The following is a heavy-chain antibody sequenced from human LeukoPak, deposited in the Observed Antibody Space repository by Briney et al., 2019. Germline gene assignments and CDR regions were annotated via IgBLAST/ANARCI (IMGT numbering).Heavy chain of an antibody. CDR2: INPSGGTT. CDR1: GYTFTSNY. V-gene: IGHV1-46*01. J-gene: IGHJ3*02. D-gene: IGHD2-8*01. CDR3: ARQRGGQYEDGFDI. Sequence: ASVKVSCKASGYTFTSNYMHWVRQAPGQGLEWMGIINPSGGTTIYAQKFQGRVTMTRDTSTSTVYMELSSLRSEDTAVYYCARQRGGQYEDGFDIWGQGTMVTVSS.